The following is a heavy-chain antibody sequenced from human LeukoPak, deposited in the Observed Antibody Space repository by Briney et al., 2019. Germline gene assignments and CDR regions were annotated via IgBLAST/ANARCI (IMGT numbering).Heavy chain of an antibody. Sequence: SETLSLTCAVYGGSFSGYYWSWIRQPPGKGLEWIGEINHSGSTNYNPSLKSRVTISVDTSKNQFSLKLSSVTAADTAVYYCVRQRGYYDSSGYYFFSSWFDYWGQGTLVTVSS. D-gene: IGHD3-22*01. CDR2: INHSGST. J-gene: IGHJ4*02. CDR3: VRQRGYYDSSGYYFFSSWFDY. V-gene: IGHV4-34*01. CDR1: GGSFSGYY.